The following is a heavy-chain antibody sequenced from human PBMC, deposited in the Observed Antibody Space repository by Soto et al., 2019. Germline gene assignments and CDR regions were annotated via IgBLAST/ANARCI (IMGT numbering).Heavy chain of an antibody. J-gene: IGHJ4*02. CDR3: ARVLIGIAVAGKLDY. CDR1: GYTFTSYG. D-gene: IGHD6-19*01. Sequence: VASVKVSCKASGYTFTSYGISWVRQAPGQGLEWMGWISAYNGNTNYAQKLQGRVTMTTDTSTSTAYMELRSLRSDDTAVYYCARVLIGIAVAGKLDYWGQGTLVTVSS. CDR2: ISAYNGNT. V-gene: IGHV1-18*04.